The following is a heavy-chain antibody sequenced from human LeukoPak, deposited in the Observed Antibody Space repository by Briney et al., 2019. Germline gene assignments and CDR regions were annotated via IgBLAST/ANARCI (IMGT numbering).Heavy chain of an antibody. V-gene: IGHV3-53*04. Sequence: GGSLRLSCEVSGFSVRKNYMSWVRQAPGKGLEWVSILYSGGTTYSADSVKGRFTISRHQSKNTLYLQLNSLRVDGTAVYYCARRAPTNYFFDNWGQGTLVTVSS. CDR1: GFSVRKNY. D-gene: IGHD1-1*01. CDR2: LYSGGTT. CDR3: ARRAPTNYFFDN. J-gene: IGHJ4*02.